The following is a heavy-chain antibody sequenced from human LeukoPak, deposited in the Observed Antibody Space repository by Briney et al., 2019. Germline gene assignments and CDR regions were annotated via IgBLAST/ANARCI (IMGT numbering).Heavy chain of an antibody. D-gene: IGHD4-11*01. Sequence: GGSLRLSCAASGFTFSNYNMNWVRQAPGKGLEWVSYISTSSNNIYYADSVKGRFTISRGNAKNSLYLQMNSLRDEDTAVYYCARSTAYWGQGTLVTVSS. CDR1: GFTFSNYN. J-gene: IGHJ4*02. CDR3: ARSTAY. CDR2: ISTSSNNI. V-gene: IGHV3-48*02.